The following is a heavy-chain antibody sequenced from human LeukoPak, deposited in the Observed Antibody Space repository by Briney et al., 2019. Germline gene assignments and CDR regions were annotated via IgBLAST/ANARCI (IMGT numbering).Heavy chain of an antibody. D-gene: IGHD1-26*01. CDR3: ARDHVWESAYFDY. V-gene: IGHV3-30-3*01. CDR2: ISYDGSNK. Sequence: GRSLRLSCAASGFTFSSYAMHWVRQAPGKGLEWVAVISYDGSNKYYADSVKGRFTISRDNSKNTLYLQMNSLRAEDTAVYYCARDHVWESAYFDYWGQGTLVTVSS. CDR1: GFTFSSYA. J-gene: IGHJ4*02.